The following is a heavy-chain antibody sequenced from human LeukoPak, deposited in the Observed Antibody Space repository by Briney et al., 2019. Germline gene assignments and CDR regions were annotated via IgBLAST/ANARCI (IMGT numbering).Heavy chain of an antibody. V-gene: IGHV1-18*01. CDR3: ALNRGYSYGFMSDAFDI. CDR1: GYTFTSYG. J-gene: IGHJ3*02. Sequence: GASVKVSCKASGYTFTSYGISWVRQAPGQGLEWMGWISAYNGNTNYAQKLQGRVTMTTGTSTSTAYMELRSLRSDDTAVYYCALNRGYSYGFMSDAFDIWGQGTMVTVSS. CDR2: ISAYNGNT. D-gene: IGHD5-18*01.